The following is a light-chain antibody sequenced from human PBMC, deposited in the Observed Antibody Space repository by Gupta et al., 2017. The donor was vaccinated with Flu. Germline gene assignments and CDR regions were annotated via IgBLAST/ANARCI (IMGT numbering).Light chain of an antibody. CDR3: QQHAHSPLT. Sequence: DSATLSCGASQTVTKNYLAWYQQGRGQAPRLLIHDASSRATGIPDRFSGNGSGTDFALTINTLEPDDFAVYFCQQHAHSPLTFGGGTRVERK. CDR1: QTVTKNY. V-gene: IGKV3-20*01. CDR2: DAS. J-gene: IGKJ4*01.